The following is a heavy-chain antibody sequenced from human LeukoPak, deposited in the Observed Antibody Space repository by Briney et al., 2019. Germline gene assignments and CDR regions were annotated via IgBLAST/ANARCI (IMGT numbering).Heavy chain of an antibody. V-gene: IGHV3-23*01. Sequence: PGGSLRLSCAASGFTFSTYAMSWVRQAPGKGLEWVSSISSSGDSTDYADSVKGRFTISRDNSMTTLYLQMNSLRADDTAIYYCAKDRSDNTTWYVGSHWGQGTLVTVSS. CDR3: AKDRSDNTTWYVGSH. CDR1: GFTFSTYA. CDR2: ISSSGDST. J-gene: IGHJ4*02. D-gene: IGHD6-13*01.